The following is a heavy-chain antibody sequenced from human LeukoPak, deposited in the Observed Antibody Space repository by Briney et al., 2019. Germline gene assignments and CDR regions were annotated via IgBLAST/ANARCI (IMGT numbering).Heavy chain of an antibody. CDR3: AKPRSPLTVSKSPFDY. J-gene: IGHJ4*02. Sequence: PGGSVRLSCAASGFTFSNYWMSWVRQAPGKGLEWVANIKEDGSEKNYVDSVKGRFTISRDNSKNTLYLQMSSLRAEDTAVYYCAKPRSPLTVSKSPFDYWGQGTLVTVSS. V-gene: IGHV3-7*03. CDR1: GFTFSNYW. D-gene: IGHD4-17*01. CDR2: IKEDGSEK.